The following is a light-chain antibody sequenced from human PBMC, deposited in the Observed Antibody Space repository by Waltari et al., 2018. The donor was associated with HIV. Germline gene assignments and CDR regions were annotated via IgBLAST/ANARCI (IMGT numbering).Light chain of an antibody. CDR3: SSYAGSKNRVV. J-gene: IGLJ2*01. CDR2: DVK. Sequence: QSALTQSPSASGSPGQAVTISCTGSSSDVGAYEYVSWYRQHPGTAPKLRIYDVKKRPSGRPDRFSGSKSGNTASLTVSGLQAEDEATYYCSSYAGSKNRVVFGGGTFLTVL. CDR1: SSDVGAYEY. V-gene: IGLV2-8*01.